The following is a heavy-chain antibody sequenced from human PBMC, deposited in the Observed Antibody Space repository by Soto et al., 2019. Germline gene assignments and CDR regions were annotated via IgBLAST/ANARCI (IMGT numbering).Heavy chain of an antibody. J-gene: IGHJ4*02. V-gene: IGHV1-69*13. CDR3: ARHSSSRAKHFDY. D-gene: IGHD6-13*01. Sequence: ASVKVSCKASGGTFSSYAISWVRQAPGQGLEWMGGIIPIFGTANYAQKFQGRVTITADESTSTAYMELSSLRSEDTAVYYCARHSSSRAKHFDYWGQGTLVTVSS. CDR1: GGTFSSYA. CDR2: IIPIFGTA.